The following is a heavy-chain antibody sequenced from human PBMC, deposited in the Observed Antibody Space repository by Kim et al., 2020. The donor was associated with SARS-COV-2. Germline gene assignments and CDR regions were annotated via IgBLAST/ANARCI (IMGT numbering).Heavy chain of an antibody. CDR3: ARGGGTYSFDY. CDR1: GLTFNTNS. CDR2: IYSAGNT. J-gene: IGHJ4*02. V-gene: IGHV3-53*04. D-gene: IGHD5-12*01. Sequence: GGSLRLSCAASGLTFNTNSMTWVRQAPGKGLEWVSVIYSAGNTYYSDPVKGRCSISRHNCTNTLYLQLNSLRPEDTAVYYCARGGGTYSFDYWGQGTLVTASS.